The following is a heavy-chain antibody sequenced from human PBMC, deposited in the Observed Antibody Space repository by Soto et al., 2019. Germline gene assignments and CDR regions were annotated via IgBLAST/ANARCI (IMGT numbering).Heavy chain of an antibody. Sequence: VQLLESGGGLVQPGGSLRLSCAASAFTFSSYAMSWVRQSPGKGLEWVSGISGSGISTYYADSVKGRFSISRDNSNNTLYLQMDSLRAEDTAVYYCARDPGAITVAGNFDYWGQGTLVNVSS. CDR2: ISGSGIST. CDR1: AFTFSSYA. J-gene: IGHJ4*02. V-gene: IGHV3-23*01. CDR3: ARDPGAITVAGNFDY. D-gene: IGHD6-19*01.